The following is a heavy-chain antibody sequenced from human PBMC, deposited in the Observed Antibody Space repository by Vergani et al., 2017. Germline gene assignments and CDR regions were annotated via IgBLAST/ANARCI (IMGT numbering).Heavy chain of an antibody. J-gene: IGHJ4*02. CDR2: ISSSSSYI. CDR3: ASSILSSTSCFD. Sequence: EVQLVESGGGLVKPGGSLRLSCAASGFTFSNAWMSWVRQAPGKGLEWVSSISSSSSYIYYADSVKGRFTISRDNAKNSLYLQMNSLRAEDTAVYYCASSILSSTSCFDWGQGTLVTVSS. CDR1: GFTFSNAW. D-gene: IGHD2-2*01. V-gene: IGHV3-21*01.